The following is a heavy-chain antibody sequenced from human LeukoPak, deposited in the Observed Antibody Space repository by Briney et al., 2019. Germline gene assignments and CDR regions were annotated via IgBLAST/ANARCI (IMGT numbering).Heavy chain of an antibody. CDR2: VIPILGIA. V-gene: IGHV1-69*04. J-gene: IGHJ4*02. CDR3: ARAPSFAGGP. Sequence: SVKVSCKASGYTFTSYGISWVRQAPGQGLEWMGRVIPILGIANYAQKFQGRVTITADKFTSTAYMELSSLRSEDTAVYYCARAPSFAGGPWGQGTLVTVSS. D-gene: IGHD3-16*01. CDR1: GYTFTSYG.